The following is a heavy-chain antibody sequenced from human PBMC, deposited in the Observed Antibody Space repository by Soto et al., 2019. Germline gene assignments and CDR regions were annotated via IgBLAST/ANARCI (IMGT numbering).Heavy chain of an antibody. J-gene: IGHJ4*02. Sequence: ASVKVSCKASGYTFTSNAIHWMRQAPGQRLEWMGWINGGDANTKYSQNFQGRVTLRRDTSATTVYMELRSLRSEETAVYYCARGFDGSADYWGQGILVTVSS. CDR1: GYTFTSNA. D-gene: IGHD3-10*01. V-gene: IGHV1-3*01. CDR2: INGGDANT. CDR3: ARGFDGSADY.